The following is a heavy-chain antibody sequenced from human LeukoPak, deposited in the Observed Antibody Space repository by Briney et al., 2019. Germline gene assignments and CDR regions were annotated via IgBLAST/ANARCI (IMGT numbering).Heavy chain of an antibody. CDR2: IHATGGS. V-gene: IGHV4-4*09. D-gene: IGHD3-3*01. CDR3: SRLWSYYDF. CDR1: GDSIRNYY. Sequence: PSETLSLTCIVPGDSIRNYYWSWIRQTPEKGLEWMGYIHATGGSNYFPSPKSRLTVSMYTSRNRLSVKLTSVTAADTAVYFRSRLWSYYDFWGQGAMVTVSS. J-gene: IGHJ4*02.